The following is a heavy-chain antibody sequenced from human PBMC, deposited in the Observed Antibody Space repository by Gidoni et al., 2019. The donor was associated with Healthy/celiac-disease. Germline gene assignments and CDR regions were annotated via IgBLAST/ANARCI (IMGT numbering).Heavy chain of an antibody. V-gene: IGHV4-34*01. CDR3: AREVKHYYDSSGYQPLDY. Sequence: QVQLQQWGAGLLKPSETLSLTCAVYGGSVSGYYWSWILQPPGKGLELIGAINHSGGTNYHPSLNSRVTISVDTSKNQFSLKLSSLTAADTAVYYCAREVKHYYDSSGYQPLDYWGQGTLVTVSS. CDR2: INHSGGT. CDR1: GGSVSGYY. D-gene: IGHD3-22*01. J-gene: IGHJ4*02.